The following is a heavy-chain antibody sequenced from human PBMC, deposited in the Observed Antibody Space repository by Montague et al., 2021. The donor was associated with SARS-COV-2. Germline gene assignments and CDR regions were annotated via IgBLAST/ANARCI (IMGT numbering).Heavy chain of an antibody. CDR1: GGSISSGGYY. CDR3: ARVLVPQYDFWSGYYYYYYMDV. Sequence: TLSLTCTVSGGSISSGGYYWSWIRQHPGKGLEWIGYIYYSGSTYYNPSLKSRVTISVDTSKNQFSLKLSSVTAADTAVYYCARVLVPQYDFWSGYYYYYYMDVWGKGTTVTVSS. V-gene: IGHV4-31*03. D-gene: IGHD3-3*01. CDR2: IYYSGST. J-gene: IGHJ6*03.